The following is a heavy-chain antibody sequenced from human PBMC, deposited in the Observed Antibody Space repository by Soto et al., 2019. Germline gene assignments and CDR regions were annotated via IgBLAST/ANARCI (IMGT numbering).Heavy chain of an antibody. J-gene: IGHJ4*02. CDR2: TYYRSKWYN. V-gene: IGHV6-1*01. Sequence: PSQTLSLTCSISGDRFSSNSAAWNWIRQSPSRGLEWLGRTYYRSKWYNDYAVSVKSRITINPDTSKNQFSLQLNSVTPEDTAVYYCARAVPLKYSSSSLSYFDYWGQGTLVTVSS. CDR1: GDRFSSNSAA. D-gene: IGHD6-6*01. CDR3: ARAVPLKYSSSSLSYFDY.